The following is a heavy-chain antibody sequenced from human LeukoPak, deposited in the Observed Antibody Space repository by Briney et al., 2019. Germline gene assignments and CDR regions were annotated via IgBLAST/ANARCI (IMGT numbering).Heavy chain of an antibody. V-gene: IGHV4-34*01. D-gene: IGHD3-10*01. CDR3: ARGKPMVRGVIPKPRWFGP. CDR1: GGSFSGYY. J-gene: IGHJ5*02. Sequence: SETLSLTCAVYGGSFSGYYWSWIRQPPGKGLEWIGEINHSGSTNYNPSLKSRVTISVDTSKNQFSLKLSSVTAADTAVYYCARGKPMVRGVIPKPRWFGPWGQGTLVTVSS. CDR2: INHSGST.